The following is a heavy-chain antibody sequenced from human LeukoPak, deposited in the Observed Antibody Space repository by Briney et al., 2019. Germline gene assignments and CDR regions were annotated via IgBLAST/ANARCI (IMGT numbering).Heavy chain of an antibody. V-gene: IGHV3-23*01. J-gene: IGHJ4*02. D-gene: IGHD3-22*01. CDR3: ARGYYYDSSAYITSADY. CDR2: ISGSDGST. Sequence: PGGSLRLSCAASGFTFSNYVMNWVRQAPGKGLEWVSAISGSDGSTYYADSVKGRFTISRDNSKNTLYLQMNSLRADDTAVYYCARGYYYDSSAYITSADYWGQGTLVTVSS. CDR1: GFTFSNYV.